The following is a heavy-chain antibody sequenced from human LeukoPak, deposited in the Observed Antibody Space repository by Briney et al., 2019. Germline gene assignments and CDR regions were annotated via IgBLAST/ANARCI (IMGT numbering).Heavy chain of an antibody. V-gene: IGHV4-34*01. J-gene: IGHJ5*02. CDR2: INHSGST. Sequence: PSETLSLTCAVYGGSFSGYYWSWIRQPPGKGLEWIGEINHSGSTNYNPSLKSRVTISVDTSKNQFSLKLSSVTAADTAVYYCAGTGYSYGSKDPWGQGTLVTVSS. D-gene: IGHD5-18*01. CDR1: GGSFSGYY. CDR3: AGTGYSYGSKDP.